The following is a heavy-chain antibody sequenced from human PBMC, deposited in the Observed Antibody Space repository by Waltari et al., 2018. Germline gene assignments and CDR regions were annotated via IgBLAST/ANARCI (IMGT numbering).Heavy chain of an antibody. V-gene: IGHV4-4*02. D-gene: IGHD6-19*01. J-gene: IGHJ4*02. Sequence: QVQLQESGPGLVKPSGTLSLTCAVSVGSISRSNWWSSVRQPPGKGLEWIGEIYHSGSTNYNPSLKSRVTISVDKSKNQFSLKLSSVTAADTAVYYCARSQEAVAGTIGYWGQGTLVTVSS. CDR2: IYHSGST. CDR1: VGSISRSNW. CDR3: ARSQEAVAGTIGY.